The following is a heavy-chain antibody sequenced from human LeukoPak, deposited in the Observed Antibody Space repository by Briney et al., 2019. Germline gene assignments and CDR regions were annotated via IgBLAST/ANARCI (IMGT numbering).Heavy chain of an antibody. J-gene: IGHJ5*02. CDR2: IYYSGST. Sequence: SETLSLTCTVSGGSISSYYWSWIRQPPGKGLEWIGYIYYSGSTNYNPSLKSRVTISVDTSKNQFSLKLGSVTAADTAVYYCARGVAHYYDSSGSDWFDPWGQGTLVTVSS. CDR3: ARGVAHYYDSSGSDWFDP. V-gene: IGHV4-59*01. CDR1: GGSISSYY. D-gene: IGHD3-22*01.